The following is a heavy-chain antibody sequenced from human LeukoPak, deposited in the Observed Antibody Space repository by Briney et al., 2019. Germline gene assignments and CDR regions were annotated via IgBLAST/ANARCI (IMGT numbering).Heavy chain of an antibody. Sequence: GGSLRLSCAASGFTFSSYWMSWVRQAPGKGLEWVANIKQDGSEKYYVDSVKGRFTISRDNAKNSLYLQMNSLRAEDTAVYYCARDETGYYNIDIGWFDPWGQGTLVTVSS. CDR3: ARDETGYYNIDIGWFDP. V-gene: IGHV3-7*03. J-gene: IGHJ5*02. D-gene: IGHD3-9*01. CDR2: IKQDGSEK. CDR1: GFTFSSYW.